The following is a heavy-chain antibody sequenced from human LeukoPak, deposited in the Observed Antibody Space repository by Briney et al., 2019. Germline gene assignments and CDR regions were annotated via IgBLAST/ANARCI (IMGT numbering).Heavy chain of an antibody. V-gene: IGHV1-18*01. J-gene: IGHJ3*02. Sequence: ASVKVSCKASGYTFTSYGISWVRQAPGQGLEWMGWISAYNGNTNYAQKLQGRVTMTTDTSTSTAYMELRSLRSDDTAVYYCARACSSTSCYNHDAFDIWGQGTMVTVSS. CDR2: ISAYNGNT. D-gene: IGHD2-2*02. CDR1: GYTFTSYG. CDR3: ARACSSTSCYNHDAFDI.